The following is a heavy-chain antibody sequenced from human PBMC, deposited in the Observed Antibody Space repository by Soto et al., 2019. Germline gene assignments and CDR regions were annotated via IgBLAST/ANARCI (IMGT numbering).Heavy chain of an antibody. V-gene: IGHV3-23*01. D-gene: IGHD1-7*01. Sequence: GSLRLSCAASVFTFSSYGITWVRQAPGKGLEWVSFSSATGAGTYYADSVKGRFTISRDNSKNTLYLQMTSLRADDTAVYYCAKDRRAGGNYGFYSDFWGQGALVTVSS. J-gene: IGHJ4*02. CDR3: AKDRRAGGNYGFYSDF. CDR2: SSATGAGT. CDR1: VFTFSSYG.